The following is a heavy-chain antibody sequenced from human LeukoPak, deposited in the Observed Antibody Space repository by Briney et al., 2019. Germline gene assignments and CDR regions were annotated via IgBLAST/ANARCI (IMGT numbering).Heavy chain of an antibody. J-gene: IGHJ4*02. CDR3: ALGASSTSWYYFDY. CDR1: GGSISSGGYS. CDR2: IYHSGST. D-gene: IGHD2-2*01. Sequence: PSETLSLTRAVSGGSISSGGYSYTWIRQPPGKGLEWIGYIYHSGSTYYNPSLKSRVTISIDMSKNQFSLKLTSVTAADTAVYYCALGASSTSWYYFDYWGQGTLVTVSS. V-gene: IGHV4-30-2*01.